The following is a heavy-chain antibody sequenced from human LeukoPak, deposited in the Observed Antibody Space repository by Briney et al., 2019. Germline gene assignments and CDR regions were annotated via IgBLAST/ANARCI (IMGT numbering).Heavy chain of an antibody. CDR1: GFTFDDHA. J-gene: IGHJ6*02. D-gene: IGHD1-26*01. Sequence: GGSLRLSCVASGFTFDDHAMHWVRQAPGKGLEWVSSISWYSGNIGYADSVKGRFSISRDNAKNTLYLEMNSLRTDDTALYCCGRDVWGRVFYYGRDVWGQGTTAAVSS. CDR2: ISWYSGNI. V-gene: IGHV3-9*01. CDR3: GRDVWGRVFYYGRDV.